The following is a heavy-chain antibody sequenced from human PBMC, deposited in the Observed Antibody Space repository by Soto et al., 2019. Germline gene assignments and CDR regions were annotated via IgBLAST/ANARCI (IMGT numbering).Heavy chain of an antibody. D-gene: IGHD1-1*01. CDR2: ISAHNGNT. V-gene: IGHV1-18*01. CDR1: GYTFTTYG. J-gene: IGHJ4*02. CDR3: ARGRYGDY. Sequence: QVHLVQSGAEVKKPGASVKVSCKGSGYTFTTYGITWVRQAPGQGLEWMGWISAHNGNTNYAQKLQGRVTVTRDTSTSTAYMELRSLRTDDTAVYYCARGRYGDYWGQGALVTVSS.